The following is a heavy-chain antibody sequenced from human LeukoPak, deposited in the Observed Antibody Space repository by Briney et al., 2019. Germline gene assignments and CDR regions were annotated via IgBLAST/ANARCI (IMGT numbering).Heavy chain of an antibody. J-gene: IGHJ5*02. CDR2: IYYSGST. D-gene: IGHD1-26*01. CDR1: GGSISSSSYY. CDR3: ARAGIVGAKNGFDP. V-gene: IGHV4-39*01. Sequence: SETLSLTCTVSGGSISSSSYYWGWIRQPPGKGLEWIGSIYYSGSTYYNPSLKSRVTISVDTSKNQFSLKLSSVTAADTVVYYCARAGIVGAKNGFDPWGQGTLVTVSS.